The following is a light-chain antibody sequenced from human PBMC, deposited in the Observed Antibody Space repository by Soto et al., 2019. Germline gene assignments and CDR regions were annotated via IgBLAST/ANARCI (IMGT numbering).Light chain of an antibody. CDR2: KAS. V-gene: IGKV1-5*03. CDR1: QSISSW. Sequence: DIQLTQSPSTLSACVVYRVPIPWGGSQSISSWLAWYQQKPGKAPKLLIYKASSLESGVPSRFSGSGSGTEFTLTISSLQPDDFATYYCQQYNSYPITFGQGTRLENK. J-gene: IGKJ5*01. CDR3: QQYNSYPIT.